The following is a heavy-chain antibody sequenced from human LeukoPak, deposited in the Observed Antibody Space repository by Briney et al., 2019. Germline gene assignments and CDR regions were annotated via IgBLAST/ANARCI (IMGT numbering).Heavy chain of an antibody. CDR2: IKEDGSEK. CDR3: ARDEQSMWDY. CDR1: GFTFSNYW. Sequence: GGSLRLSCAASGFTFSNYWMSWIRQAPGKGLEWVANIKEDGSEKYYVDPVKGRFTISRDNAKNSLYLQMNSLRAEDTAVYYCARDEQSMWDYWGQGTLVTVSS. D-gene: IGHD6-6*01. J-gene: IGHJ4*02. V-gene: IGHV3-7*01.